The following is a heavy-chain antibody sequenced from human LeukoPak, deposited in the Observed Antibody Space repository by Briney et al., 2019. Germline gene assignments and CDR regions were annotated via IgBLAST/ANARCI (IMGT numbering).Heavy chain of an antibody. CDR2: IYSGGST. CDR3: ARDRSGSSGYYGAFDI. Sequence: GGSLRLSCAASGFTVSSNYMSWVRQAPGKGLEWVSVIYSGGSTYYADSVKGRFTISRDNSKNTLYLQMNSLRAEDTAVYYCARDRSGSSGYYGAFDIWGQGTMVTVSS. J-gene: IGHJ3*02. CDR1: GFTVSSNY. D-gene: IGHD3-22*01. V-gene: IGHV3-53*01.